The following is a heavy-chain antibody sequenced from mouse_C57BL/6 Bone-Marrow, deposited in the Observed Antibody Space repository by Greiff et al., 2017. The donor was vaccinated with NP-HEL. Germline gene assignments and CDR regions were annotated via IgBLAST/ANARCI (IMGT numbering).Heavy chain of an antibody. Sequence: EVQLVESGGDLVKPGGSLKLSCAASGFTFSSYGMSWVRQTPDKRLEWVATISSGGSYTYYPDSVKGRFTISRDNAKNTLYLQMSSLKSEDTARYYCERDYYGSSYGGYWGQGTTLTVSS. CDR3: ERDYYGSSYGGY. D-gene: IGHD1-1*01. V-gene: IGHV5-6*01. CDR1: GFTFSSYG. J-gene: IGHJ2*01. CDR2: ISSGGSYT.